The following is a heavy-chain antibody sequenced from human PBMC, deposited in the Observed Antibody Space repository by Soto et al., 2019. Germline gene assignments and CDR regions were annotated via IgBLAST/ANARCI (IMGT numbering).Heavy chain of an antibody. D-gene: IGHD6-6*01. CDR2: FIPIFGTA. Sequence: QVQLVQSGAEVKKPGSSVKVSCKASGGTCSSYAISWVRQAPGQGLEWMGGFIPIFGTANYAQKFQGRVTITADEXPNKASMELSSLRSEHTAVYYRAGPRPPVKGWYFDLWGRGTLVTVSS. J-gene: IGHJ2*01. V-gene: IGHV1-69*12. CDR1: GGTCSSYA. CDR3: AGPRPPVKGWYFDL.